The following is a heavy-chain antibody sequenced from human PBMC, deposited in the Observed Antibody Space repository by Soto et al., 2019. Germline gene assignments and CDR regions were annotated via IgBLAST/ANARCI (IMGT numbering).Heavy chain of an antibody. J-gene: IGHJ6*02. CDR3: ARDGKRAGVYYYYGMDV. CDR1: GDSISSSYY. CDR2: VYYTGFT. V-gene: IGHV4-38-2*02. Sequence: SETLSLTCTVSGDSISSSYYWGWVRQPPGKGLECIGAVYYTGFTYYNPSLKSRLTISVDTSKNQFSLKLSSVTAADTAVYYCARDGKRAGVYYYYGMDVWGQGTTVTVSS. D-gene: IGHD6-13*01.